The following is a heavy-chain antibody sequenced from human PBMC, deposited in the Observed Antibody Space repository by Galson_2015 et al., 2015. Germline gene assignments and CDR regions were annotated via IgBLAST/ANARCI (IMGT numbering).Heavy chain of an antibody. Sequence: ETLSLTCTVSGGSISSSSYYWGWIRQPPGQGLEWIGSIYYSGSTYYNPSLKSRVTMSVDTSKNQFSLKLSSVTAADTAVYYCARPNYDSSGYYYFSSNWFDPWGQGTLVTVSS. CDR2: IYYSGST. CDR3: ARPNYDSSGYYYFSSNWFDP. V-gene: IGHV4-39*01. D-gene: IGHD3-22*01. CDR1: GGSISSSSYY. J-gene: IGHJ5*02.